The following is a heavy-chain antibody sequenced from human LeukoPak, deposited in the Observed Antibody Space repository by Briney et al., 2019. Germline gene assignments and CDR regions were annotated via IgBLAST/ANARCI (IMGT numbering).Heavy chain of an antibody. CDR2: IYYSGST. J-gene: IGHJ6*03. V-gene: IGHV4-39*07. D-gene: IGHD3-22*01. CDR3: ARVQYYDSSGYYNYYYYYYMDV. CDR1: GGSISSSSYY. Sequence: SETLSLTCTVSGGSISSSSYYWGWIRQPPGKGLEWIGSIYYSGSTHYNPSLKSRVTISVDTSKNQFSLKLSSVTAADTAVYYCARVQYYDSSGYYNYYYYYYMDVWGKGTTVTVSS.